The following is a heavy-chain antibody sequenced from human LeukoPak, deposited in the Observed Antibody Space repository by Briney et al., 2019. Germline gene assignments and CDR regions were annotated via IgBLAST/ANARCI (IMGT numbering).Heavy chain of an antibody. CDR1: GFTFSTYG. CDR2: IRYDGSNK. CDR3: ANQEYYYDSSGYSAVDY. Sequence: GGSLRLSCAASGFTFSTYGMHWVRQAPGKGLEWVAFIRYDGSNKYYADSVKGRFTISRDNSKNTLYLQMNSLRTEDTAVYYCANQEYYYDSSGYSAVDYWGQGTLVTVSS. J-gene: IGHJ4*02. D-gene: IGHD3-22*01. V-gene: IGHV3-30*02.